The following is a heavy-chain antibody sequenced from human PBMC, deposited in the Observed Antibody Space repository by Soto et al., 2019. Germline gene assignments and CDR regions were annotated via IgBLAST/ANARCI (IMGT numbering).Heavy chain of an antibody. D-gene: IGHD4-4*01. Sequence: EVQLVESGGGLVKPGGSLRLSCEASGFTFSSYSMIWVSQAPGKGLEWVSSISTTSSYIYYADSVKGRFTISRDNAKNSLYLLMNSLRAEDTAVYYCAREGSLYNDYISNCADYWGQGTLVTVSS. J-gene: IGHJ4*02. CDR3: AREGSLYNDYISNCADY. V-gene: IGHV3-21*01. CDR1: GFTFSSYS. CDR2: ISTTSSYI.